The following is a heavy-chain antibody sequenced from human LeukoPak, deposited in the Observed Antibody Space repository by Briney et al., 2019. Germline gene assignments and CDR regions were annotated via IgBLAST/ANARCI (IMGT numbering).Heavy chain of an antibody. J-gene: IGHJ4*02. CDR2: IRSKAYGGTT. Sequence: GGSLRLSCTASGFTFGDYAMSWVRQAPGKGLEWVGFIRSKAYGGTTEYAASVKGRFTISRDDSKSIAYLQMNSLKTEDAAVYYCTTVRKGSGSYYAYWGQGTLVTVSS. D-gene: IGHD1-26*01. CDR3: TTVRKGSGSYYAY. CDR1: GFTFGDYA. V-gene: IGHV3-49*04.